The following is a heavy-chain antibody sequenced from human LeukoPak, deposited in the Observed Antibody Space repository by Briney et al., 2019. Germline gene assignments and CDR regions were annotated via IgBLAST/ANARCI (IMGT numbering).Heavy chain of an antibody. J-gene: IGHJ6*02. CDR1: GGSISSSSYY. V-gene: IGHV4-39*01. CDR3: ARRVAGTDGMDV. Sequence: ASETLSLTCTVSGGSISSSSYYWGWIRQPPGKGLEWIGSIYYSGSTYYNPSLKSRVTISVDTSKNQFSLKLSSVTAADTAVYYCARRVAGTDGMDVWGQGTTVTVSS. CDR2: IYYSGST. D-gene: IGHD6-19*01.